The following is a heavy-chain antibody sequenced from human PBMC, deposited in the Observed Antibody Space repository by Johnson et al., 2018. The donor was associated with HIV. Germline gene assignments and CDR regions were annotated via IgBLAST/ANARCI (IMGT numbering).Heavy chain of an antibody. Sequence: VQLVESGGGLVKPGGSLRLSCAASGFTFSNAWMSWVRQAPGKGLEWVSAISGSGGSTYYADSVKGRFTISRDNSKNTLYLQMNSLRAEDTAVYYCAKDREYSGYDWYDAFDIWGQGTMVTVSS. CDR3: AKDREYSGYDWYDAFDI. CDR2: ISGSGGST. D-gene: IGHD5-12*01. CDR1: GFTFSNAW. V-gene: IGHV3-23*04. J-gene: IGHJ3*02.